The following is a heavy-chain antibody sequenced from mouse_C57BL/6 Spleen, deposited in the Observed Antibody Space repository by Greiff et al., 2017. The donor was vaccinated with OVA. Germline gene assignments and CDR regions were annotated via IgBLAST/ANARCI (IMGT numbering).Heavy chain of an antibody. CDR3: ASSTGVGYFDV. D-gene: IGHD1-1*01. CDR1: GFNITDYY. J-gene: IGHJ1*03. CDR2: IDPEDGEP. V-gene: IGHV14-2*01. Sequence: EVKLVESGAELVKPGASVKLSCTASGFNITDYYMHWVKQRTEQGLEWIGRIDPEDGEPKYAPKFQGKATITSDTSSNTAYLQLRSLTSEDIAVYYCASSTGVGYFDVWGTGTTVTVSS.